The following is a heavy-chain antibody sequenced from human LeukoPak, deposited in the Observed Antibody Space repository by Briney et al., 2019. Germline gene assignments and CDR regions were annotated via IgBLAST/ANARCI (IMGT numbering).Heavy chain of an antibody. Sequence: ASVKVSRKASGYTFTSYYMHWVRQAPGQGLEWMGIINPSGGSTSYAQKFQGRVTMTRDMSTSTVYMELSSLRSEDTAVYYCARWLAFSSYGPYAFDIWGQGTMVTVSS. D-gene: IGHD5-18*01. CDR2: INPSGGST. J-gene: IGHJ3*02. CDR1: GYTFTSYY. CDR3: ARWLAFSSYGPYAFDI. V-gene: IGHV1-46*01.